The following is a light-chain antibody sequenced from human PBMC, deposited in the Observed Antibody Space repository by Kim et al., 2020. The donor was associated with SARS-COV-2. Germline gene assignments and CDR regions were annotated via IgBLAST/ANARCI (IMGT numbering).Light chain of an antibody. CDR3: SSYTRSSTNYV. CDR2: DVS. CDR1: SSDVGDYKY. V-gene: IGLV2-14*03. J-gene: IGLJ1*01. Sequence: QSITLSCTGTSSDVGDYKYVSEYQQHPGKAPKLLIYDVSNRPSGVYNRFSGSKCGNTASLTISGLQAENEADYYCSSYTRSSTNYVFGTGTKVTVL.